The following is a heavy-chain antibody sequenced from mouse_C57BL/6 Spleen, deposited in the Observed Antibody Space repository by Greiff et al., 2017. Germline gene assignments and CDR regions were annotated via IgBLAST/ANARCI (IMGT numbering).Heavy chain of an antibody. D-gene: IGHD1-1*01. Sequence: EVKVVESGPELVKPGASVKISCKASGYTFTDYYMNWVKQSHGKSLEWIGDINPNNGGASYNQKFKGKATLTVDKSSSTAYMELRSLTSEDSAVYCCARAELLRGRYFDVWGTGTTVTVSS. CDR3: ARAELLRGRYFDV. J-gene: IGHJ1*03. CDR1: GYTFTDYY. CDR2: INPNNGGA. V-gene: IGHV1-26*01.